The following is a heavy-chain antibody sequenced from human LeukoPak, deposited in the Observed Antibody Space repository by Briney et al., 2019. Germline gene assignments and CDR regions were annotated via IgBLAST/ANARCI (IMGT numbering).Heavy chain of an antibody. CDR1: GESFTTFY. V-gene: IGHV4-34*01. D-gene: IGHD3-22*01. J-gene: IGHJ3*02. CDR3: ARHGLDSSGYYFYAFDT. Sequence: SETLSLTCAVYGESFTTFYWGWIRQTPGKGLEWIGEINHTGSTNYNPSLKSRVTISIETSKNQFSLKLSSVTAADTAVYYCARHGLDSSGYYFYAFDTWGQGTMVTVSS. CDR2: INHTGST.